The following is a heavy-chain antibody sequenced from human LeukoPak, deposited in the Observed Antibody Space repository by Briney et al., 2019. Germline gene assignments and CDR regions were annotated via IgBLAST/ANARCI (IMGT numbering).Heavy chain of an antibody. CDR2: IYYSGST. CDR3: ARGRDGYNFDY. J-gene: IGHJ4*02. Sequence: SETLSLTCTVSGGSVSSGSYYWSWIRQPPGKGLEWIGYIYYSGSTNYNPSLKSRVTISVDTSKNQFSLKLSSVTAADTAVYYYARGRDGYNFDYWGQGTLVTVSS. D-gene: IGHD5-24*01. V-gene: IGHV4-61*01. CDR1: GGSVSSGSYY.